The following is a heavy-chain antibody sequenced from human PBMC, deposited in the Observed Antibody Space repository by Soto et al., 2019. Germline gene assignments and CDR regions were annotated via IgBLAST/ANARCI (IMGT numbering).Heavy chain of an antibody. D-gene: IGHD6-6*01. J-gene: IGHJ6*02. CDR3: ARASPPAPVYSSSYYYYYGMNV. CDR1: GGSVSSGSYY. CDR2: IYYSGST. Sequence: NPSETLSLTCTVSGGSVSSGSYYWSWIRQPPGKGLEWIGYIYYSGSTNYNPSLKSRVTISVDTSKNQFSLKLSSVTAADTAVYYCARASPPAPVYSSSYYYYYGMNVWGQVTTVTVSS. V-gene: IGHV4-61*01.